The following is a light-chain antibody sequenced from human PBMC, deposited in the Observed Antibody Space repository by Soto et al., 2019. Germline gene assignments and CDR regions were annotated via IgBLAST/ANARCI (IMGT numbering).Light chain of an antibody. V-gene: IGLV1-40*01. J-gene: IGLJ1*01. CDR1: SSNIGAGYD. CDR2: GNS. Sequence: QSVLTQPPSVSGAPGQRVTISCTGSSSNIGAGYDVHWYQQLPGTAPKLLIYGNSNRPSGVPDLFSGSKSGTSASLAITGLQAEDEADYYCQSYDSSLSGAAFGTGTKLTVL. CDR3: QSYDSSLSGAA.